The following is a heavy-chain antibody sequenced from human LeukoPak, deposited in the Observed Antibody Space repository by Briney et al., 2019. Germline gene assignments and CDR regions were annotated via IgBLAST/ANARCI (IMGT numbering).Heavy chain of an antibody. D-gene: IGHD1-26*01. CDR1: GFTFSNAW. V-gene: IGHV3-15*01. J-gene: IGHJ5*02. CDR3: TTDKWELLEGPLNWFDP. CDR2: IKSKTDGGTT. Sequence: GGSLRLSCAASGFTFSNAWMSWVRQAPGKGLEWVGRIKSKTDGGTTDYAAPVKGRFTISRDDSKNTLYLQMNSLKTEDTAVYYCTTDKWELLEGPLNWFDPWGQGTLVTVSS.